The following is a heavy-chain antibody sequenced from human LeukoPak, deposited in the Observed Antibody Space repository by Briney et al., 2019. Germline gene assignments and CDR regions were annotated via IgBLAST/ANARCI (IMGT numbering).Heavy chain of an antibody. CDR3: ARDRIVGAGS. CDR1: GFTFSSYA. Sequence: GGSLRLSCAASGFTFSSYAMHWVRQAPGKGLEWVAVISYDGSNKYYADSVKGRFTISRDNSKNTLYLQMNSLRAEDTAVYYCARDRIVGAGSWGQGTLVTVSS. CDR2: ISYDGSNK. D-gene: IGHD1-26*01. V-gene: IGHV3-30-3*01. J-gene: IGHJ5*02.